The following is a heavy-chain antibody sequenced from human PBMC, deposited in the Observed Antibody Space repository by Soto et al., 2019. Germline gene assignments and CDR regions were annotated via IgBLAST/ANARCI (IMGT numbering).Heavy chain of an antibody. CDR1: GGSISSGDYY. CDR3: ARFMITFGGVIAPFDY. D-gene: IGHD3-16*02. J-gene: IGHJ4*02. Sequence: QVQLQESGPGLVKPSQTLSLTCTVSGGSISSGDYYWSWIRQPPGKGLEWIGYIYYSGSTYYNPSLKSRVTISVDTSKNQFSLKLSSVTAADTAVYYCARFMITFGGVIAPFDYWGQGTLVTVSS. CDR2: IYYSGST. V-gene: IGHV4-30-4*01.